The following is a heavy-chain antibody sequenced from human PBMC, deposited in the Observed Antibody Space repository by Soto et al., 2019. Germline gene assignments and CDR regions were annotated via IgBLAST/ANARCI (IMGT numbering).Heavy chain of an antibody. Sequence: QVQLVQSGAEVKKPGSSVKVSCKASGGTFSNYPISWVRRAPGQGLEWMGGIVPIFGAPNYAQKFQGRVTITADKYTNTAYMELRSLSSEDTDVYYCARGRDDYVWGSYRYNPYYFGMDVWGQGTTVTVSS. CDR1: GGTFSNYP. CDR3: ARGRDDYVWGSYRYNPYYFGMDV. D-gene: IGHD3-16*02. CDR2: IVPIFGAP. J-gene: IGHJ6*02. V-gene: IGHV1-69*06.